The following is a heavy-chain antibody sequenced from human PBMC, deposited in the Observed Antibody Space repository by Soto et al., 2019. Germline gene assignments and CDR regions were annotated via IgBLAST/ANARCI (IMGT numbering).Heavy chain of an antibody. J-gene: IGHJ4*02. Sequence: QVQLQESGPGLVKPSETLSLTCAVSGDPISTYQWTWVRQPPGKGLEWIGYLFSTGGSTYKPSLKNRVSMSVDMSKNHFYLNLSSVTAADTAVYYCTRENRRWGPGTLVTVSS. V-gene: IGHV4-59*01. CDR1: GDPISTYQ. CDR2: LFSTGGS. CDR3: TRENRR.